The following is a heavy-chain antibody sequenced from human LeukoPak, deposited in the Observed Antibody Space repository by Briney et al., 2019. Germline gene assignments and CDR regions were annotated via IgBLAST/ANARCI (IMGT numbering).Heavy chain of an antibody. D-gene: IGHD6-13*01. CDR2: INPNRGGT. V-gene: IGHV1-2*02. J-gene: IGHJ6*03. Sequence: ASVKVSCKASGYTFTGYYMHWVRQAPGQGLEWMGWINPNRGGTNYAQKFQGRVTMTRDTSISTAYMELSRLRSDDTAVYYCARDFRAIAAAGHNYYYYYMDVWGKGTTVTVSS. CDR1: GYTFTGYY. CDR3: ARDFRAIAAAGHNYYYYYMDV.